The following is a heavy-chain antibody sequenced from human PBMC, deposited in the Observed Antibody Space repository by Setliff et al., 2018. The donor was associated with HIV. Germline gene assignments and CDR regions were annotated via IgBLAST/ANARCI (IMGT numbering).Heavy chain of an antibody. CDR3: ARGKRGYYYYGMDV. J-gene: IGHJ6*02. CDR1: GSSISSNYY. V-gene: IGHV4-38-2*02. Sequence: SETLSLTCTVSGSSISSNYYWAWIRQAPGKGLEWIGCIDASANTYYIPSLKSRATISIDTSKNQFSLKLSSVTAADTAVYYCARGKRGYYYYGMDVWGQGTTVTVSS. CDR2: IDASANT.